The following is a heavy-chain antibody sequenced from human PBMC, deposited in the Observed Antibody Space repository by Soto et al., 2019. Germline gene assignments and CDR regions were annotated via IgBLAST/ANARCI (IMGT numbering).Heavy chain of an antibody. D-gene: IGHD3-16*01. V-gene: IGHV4-34*01. Sequence: KASETLSLTCAVYGGSFSGYYWSWIRQPPGKGLEWIGEINHSGSTNYNPSLKSRVTISVDTSKNQFSLKMRSVTAADTAVYYCAYLRGFTGYPGDWGQGTLVTVSS. CDR3: AYLRGFTGYPGD. CDR1: GGSFSGYY. J-gene: IGHJ4*02. CDR2: INHSGST.